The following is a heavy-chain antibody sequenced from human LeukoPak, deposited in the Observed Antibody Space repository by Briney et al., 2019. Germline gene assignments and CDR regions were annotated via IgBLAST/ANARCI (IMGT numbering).Heavy chain of an antibody. Sequence: GGSLRLSCAASGFRFSDFTMTWVRQAPGKGPEWVLAIGGRGGSTYYADSLGGRFTISRDNSKDMLYLQMNSLKVEDTATYYCGKEGGAWGQGTKVTVSS. D-gene: IGHD3-16*01. CDR1: GFRFSDFT. V-gene: IGHV3-23*01. CDR3: GKEGGA. J-gene: IGHJ5*02. CDR2: IGGRGGST.